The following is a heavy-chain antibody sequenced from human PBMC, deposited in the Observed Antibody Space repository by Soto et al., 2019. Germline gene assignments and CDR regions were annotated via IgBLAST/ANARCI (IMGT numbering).Heavy chain of an antibody. CDR3: ARDQSPYYYGSGSRNWFDP. CDR2: IYYSGST. D-gene: IGHD3-10*01. Sequence: SETLSLTCTVSGGSISSGGYYWSWIRQHPGKGLEWIGYIYYSGSTYYNPSLKSRVTISVDTSKNQFSLKLSSVTAADTAVYYCARDQSPYYYGSGSRNWFDPWGQGTLVTVSS. CDR1: GGSISSGGYY. V-gene: IGHV4-31*03. J-gene: IGHJ5*02.